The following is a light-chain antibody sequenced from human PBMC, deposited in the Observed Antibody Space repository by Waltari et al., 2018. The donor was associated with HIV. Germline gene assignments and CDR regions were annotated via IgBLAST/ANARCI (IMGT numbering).Light chain of an antibody. V-gene: IGKV3-20*01. J-gene: IGKJ4*01. CDR2: DSS. Sequence: EIVLTQSPATLSLSPGERATLSCRASQSVASNYLAWYQQKPGQTPRLLIYDSSNRAAGIPDRFTGSGSGTDFTLTISRLESEDFALYYCQQYGSSPLTFGGGTKVDIK. CDR3: QQYGSSPLT. CDR1: QSVASNY.